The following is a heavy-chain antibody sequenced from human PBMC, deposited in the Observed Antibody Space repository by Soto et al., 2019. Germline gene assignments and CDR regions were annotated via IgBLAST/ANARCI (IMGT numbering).Heavy chain of an antibody. CDR1: GYTFTSYA. Sequence: GASVKVSCKASGYTFTSYAIHWVRQAPGQRLEWMGWINAGNGNTKYSQKFQGRVTITRDTSASTAYMELSSLRSEDTAVYYCARDWWTRAPSGWYRPNQVYYYYYGMDVWGQGATVTVSS. J-gene: IGHJ6*02. V-gene: IGHV1-3*01. D-gene: IGHD6-19*01. CDR3: ARDWWTRAPSGWYRPNQVYYYYYGMDV. CDR2: INAGNGNT.